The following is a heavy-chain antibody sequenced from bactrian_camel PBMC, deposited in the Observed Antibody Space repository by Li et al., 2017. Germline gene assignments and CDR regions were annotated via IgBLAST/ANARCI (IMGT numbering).Heavy chain of an antibody. D-gene: IGHD6*01. CDR1: GKDYSDWC. V-gene: IGHV3S53*01. CDR2: IDEEGDT. J-gene: IGHJ4*01. Sequence: HVQLVESGGGSVQPGRSLTLSCAASGKDYSDWCMGWFRQAPGVPGKEHEEVAEIDEEGDTTYADSVKSRFTISKDNAKNILYLQMDRLEPEDTAMYFCAQDSGWGSNINCGRAWYQYNYWGQGTQVTVS. CDR3: AQDSGWGSNINCGRAWYQYNY.